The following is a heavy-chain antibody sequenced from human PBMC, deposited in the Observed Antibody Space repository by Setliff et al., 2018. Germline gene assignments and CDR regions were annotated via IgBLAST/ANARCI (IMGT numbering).Heavy chain of an antibody. J-gene: IGHJ6*02. CDR3: AKDKSHRGYSYYGMDV. CDR2: ISWNSGSI. V-gene: IGHV3-9*01. Sequence: PGGSLRLSCAASGFTFVNYWMHWVRQAPGKGLVWVSGISWNSGSIGYADSVKGRFTIARDNAKNSLYLQMNSLRAEDTALYYCAKDKSHRGYSYYGMDVWGQGTTVTVSS. CDR1: GFTFVNYW. D-gene: IGHD5-18*01.